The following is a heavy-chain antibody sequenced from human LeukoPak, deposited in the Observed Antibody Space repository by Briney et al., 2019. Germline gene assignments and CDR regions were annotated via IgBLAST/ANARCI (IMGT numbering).Heavy chain of an antibody. D-gene: IGHD3-10*01. CDR3: ARGGHRQKEF. V-gene: IGHV3-7*01. J-gene: IGHJ4*02. CDR1: GFTFSNYW. CDR2: IKHDGSDK. Sequence: GGSLRLSCSASGFTFSNYWMTWVRQSPGKGLEWVVIIKHDGSDKYCVDSVKGRFTISRDNAKNSLYLQMSSLRAEDTAVYYCARGGHRQKEFWGQGTLVTVSS.